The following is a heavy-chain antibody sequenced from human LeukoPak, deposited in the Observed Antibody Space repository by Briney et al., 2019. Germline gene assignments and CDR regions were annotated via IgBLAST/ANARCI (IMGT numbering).Heavy chain of an antibody. CDR1: GGSISSYY. D-gene: IGHD3-22*01. V-gene: IGHV4-59*08. Sequence: SETLSLTCTVSGGSISSYYWSWIRQPPGKGLEWIGYIYYSGSTNYNPSLKSRVTMSVDTSKNQFSLKLSSVTAADTAVYYCARHLDSSGYDAFDIWGQGTMVTVSS. CDR3: ARHLDSSGYDAFDI. J-gene: IGHJ3*02. CDR2: IYYSGST.